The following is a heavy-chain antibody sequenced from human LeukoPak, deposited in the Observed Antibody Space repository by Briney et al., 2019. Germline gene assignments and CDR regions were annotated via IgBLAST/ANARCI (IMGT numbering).Heavy chain of an antibody. CDR2: INHSGST. J-gene: IGHJ3*02. CDR1: GGSFSGYY. Sequence: SETPSLTCAVYGGSFSGYYWSWIRQPPGKGLEWIGEINHSGSTNYNPSLKSRVTISVDTSKNQFSLKLSSVTAADTAVYYCARGDAFDTWGQGTMVTVSS. V-gene: IGHV4-34*01. CDR3: ARGDAFDT.